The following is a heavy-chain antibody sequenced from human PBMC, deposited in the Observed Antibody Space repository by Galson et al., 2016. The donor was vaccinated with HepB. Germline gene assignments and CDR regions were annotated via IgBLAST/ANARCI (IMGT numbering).Heavy chain of an antibody. D-gene: IGHD3-3*01. CDR2: IYWDDHK. J-gene: IGHJ5*02. CDR1: GFSLSTRGVG. Sequence: ALVKPTQTLTLTCTFSGFSLSTRGVGVGWIRQPPGKALEWLALIYWDDHKPYSPSLKSRLTITKDTSKNQVVLTMTNMDPVDTATYFCPHSRYDFGGHNCFDPWGQGTLVTVSS. CDR3: PHSRYDFGGHNCFDP. V-gene: IGHV2-5*02.